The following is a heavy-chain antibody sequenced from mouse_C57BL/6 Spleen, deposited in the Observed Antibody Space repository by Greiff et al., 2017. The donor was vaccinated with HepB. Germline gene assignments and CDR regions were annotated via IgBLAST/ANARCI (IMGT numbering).Heavy chain of an antibody. J-gene: IGHJ3*01. D-gene: IGHD1-1*01. CDR1: GYTFTSYW. CDR2: IDPSDSYT. Sequence: QVQLQQSGAELVKPGASVKLSCKASGYTFTSYWMQWVKQRPGQGLEWIGEIDPSDSYTNYNQKFKGKATLTVDTSSSTAYMQLSSLTSEDSAVYYGARDYGSSSWFADWGQGTLVTVSA. CDR3: ARDYGSSSWFAD. V-gene: IGHV1-50*01.